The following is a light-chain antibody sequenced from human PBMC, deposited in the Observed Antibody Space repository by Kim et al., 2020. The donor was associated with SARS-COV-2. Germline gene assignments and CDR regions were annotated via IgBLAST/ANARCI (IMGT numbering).Light chain of an antibody. J-gene: IGKJ1*01. CDR2: GTS. CDR1: QSVSSN. Sequence: EVVMTPSPATLSVSPGERATLSCRASQSVSSNLAWYQQKPGQAPRLLIYGTSTRATGIPARFSGSGSGTEFTLIISSLQSEDFAVYYCQQYNNWPRTFGQGTKVEIK. CDR3: QQYNNWPRT. V-gene: IGKV3-15*01.